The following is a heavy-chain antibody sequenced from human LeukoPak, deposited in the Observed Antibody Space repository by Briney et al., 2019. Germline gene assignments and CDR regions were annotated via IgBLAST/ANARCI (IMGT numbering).Heavy chain of an antibody. CDR1: GGSISSYY. D-gene: IGHD4-23*01. CDR2: IYTSGST. Sequence: PSETLSLTCTVSGGSISSYYWNWIRQPPGKRLEWIGYIYTSGSTNYNPSLKSRVTISVDTSKNQFSLTLSSVTAADTAVYYCATYGGQGGYYYYYMDVWGKGTTVTVSS. V-gene: IGHV4-4*08. CDR3: ATYGGQGGYYYYYMDV. J-gene: IGHJ6*03.